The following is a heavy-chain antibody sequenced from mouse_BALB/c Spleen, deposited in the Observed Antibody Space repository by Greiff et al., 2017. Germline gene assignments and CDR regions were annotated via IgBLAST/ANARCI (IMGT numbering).Heavy chain of an antibody. CDR1: GFSLTSYG. CDR3: ARKGLGGWYFDY. D-gene: IGHD3-3*01. Sequence: VQPQESGPGLVQPSQSLSITCTVSGFSLTSYGVHWVRQSPGKGLEWLGVIWSGGSTDYNAAFISRLSISKDNSKSQVFFKMNSLQANDTAIYYCARKGLGGWYFDYWGQGTTLTVSS. V-gene: IGHV2-2*02. J-gene: IGHJ2*01. CDR2: IWSGGST.